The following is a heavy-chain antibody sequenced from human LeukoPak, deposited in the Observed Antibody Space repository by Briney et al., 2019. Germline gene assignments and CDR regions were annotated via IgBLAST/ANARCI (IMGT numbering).Heavy chain of an antibody. J-gene: IGHJ4*02. CDR3: AKDYGDSGDSSSYLDH. D-gene: IGHD4-17*01. Sequence: GGSLRLSCAASGFSFSSFGMHWVRQTPGKGLEWVTSIRYDGSRKHYTDSVKGRFTISRDNSKNTLYLQMNSLRDEDTAVYYCAKDYGDSGDSSSYLDHWGQGTLVTVSS. CDR2: IRYDGSRK. V-gene: IGHV3-30*02. CDR1: GFSFSSFG.